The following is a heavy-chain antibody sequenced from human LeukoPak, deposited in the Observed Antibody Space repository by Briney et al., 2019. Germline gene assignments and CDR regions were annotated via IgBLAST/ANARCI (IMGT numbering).Heavy chain of an antibody. CDR3: AKGYYDILTGLFDY. CDR2: ISGSGGST. Sequence: GGSLRLSCAAPGFTFSSYAMSWVRQAPGKGLEWVSAISGSGGSTYYADSVKGRFTISRDNSKNTLYLQMNSLRAEDTAVYYCAKGYYDILTGLFDYWGQGTLVTVSS. V-gene: IGHV3-23*01. CDR1: GFTFSSYA. D-gene: IGHD3-9*01. J-gene: IGHJ4*02.